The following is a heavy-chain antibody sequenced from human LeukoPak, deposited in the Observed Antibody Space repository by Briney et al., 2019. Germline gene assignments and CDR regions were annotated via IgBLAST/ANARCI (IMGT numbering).Heavy chain of an antibody. CDR2: INHSGST. D-gene: IGHD6-13*01. Sequence: SETLSLTCAVYGGSFSGYYWSWIRQPPGKGLEWIGEINHSGSTNYNPSLKSRVTISVDTSKNQFSLKLSSVTAADTAVYYCAKYSSSVWFDPWGQGTLVTVSS. V-gene: IGHV4-34*01. CDR1: GGSFSGYY. CDR3: AKYSSSVWFDP. J-gene: IGHJ5*02.